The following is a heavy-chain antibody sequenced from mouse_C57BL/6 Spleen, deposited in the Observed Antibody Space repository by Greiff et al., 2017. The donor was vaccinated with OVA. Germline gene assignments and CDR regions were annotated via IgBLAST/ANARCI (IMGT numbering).Heavy chain of an antibody. D-gene: IGHD4-1*02. CDR1: GFTFSSYG. CDR2: ISSGGSYT. V-gene: IGHV5-6*01. Sequence: EVKVVESGGDLVKPGGSLKLSCAASGFTFSSYGMSWVRQTPDKRLEWVATISSGGSYTYYPDSVKGRFTISRDNAKNTLYLQMSSLKSEDTAMYYCARHVLQLSQFAYWGQGTLVTVSA. CDR3: ARHVLQLSQFAY. J-gene: IGHJ3*01.